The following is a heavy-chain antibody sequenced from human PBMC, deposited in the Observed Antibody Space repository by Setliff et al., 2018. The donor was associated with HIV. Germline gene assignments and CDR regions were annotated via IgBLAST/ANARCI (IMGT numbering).Heavy chain of an antibody. V-gene: IGHV1-69*10. Sequence: SVKVSCKASGGTISSYTVSWVRQAPGQGLEWMGGIIPIVGRVNYAQKFEARLTITADTSTNTVYMELSNLGSEDTAIYYCARATTRSYNSVWGQGTLVTVSS. CDR1: GGTISSYT. J-gene: IGHJ4*02. CDR3: ARATTRSYNSV. CDR2: IIPIVGRV. D-gene: IGHD6-19*01.